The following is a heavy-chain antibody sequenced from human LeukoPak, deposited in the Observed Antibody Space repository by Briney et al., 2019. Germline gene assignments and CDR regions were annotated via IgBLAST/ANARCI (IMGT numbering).Heavy chain of an antibody. V-gene: IGHV3-30*18. J-gene: IGHJ5*02. D-gene: IGHD6-13*01. CDR1: GFTFSSYG. CDR2: ISYDGSNK. CDR3: AKSWSAIAAAGIGWFDP. Sequence: GGSLRLSCAASGFTFSSYGMHWVRQAPGKGLEWVAVISYDGSNKYYADSVKGRFTISRDNSKNTRYLQMNSLRAEDTAVYYCAKSWSAIAAAGIGWFDPWGQGTLATVSS.